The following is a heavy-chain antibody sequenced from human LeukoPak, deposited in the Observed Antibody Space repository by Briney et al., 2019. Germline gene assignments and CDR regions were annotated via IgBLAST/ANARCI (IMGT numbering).Heavy chain of an antibody. D-gene: IGHD3-10*01. Sequence: SETLSLTCTVSGGSISSSSYYWGWIRQPPGKGLEWIGSIYYSGSTYYSPSLKSRVTISVDTSKNQFSLKLSSVTAADTAVYYCARHGDYYGSGSRYWGQGTLVTVSS. CDR1: GGSISSSSYY. J-gene: IGHJ4*02. V-gene: IGHV4-39*01. CDR3: ARHGDYYGSGSRY. CDR2: IYYSGST.